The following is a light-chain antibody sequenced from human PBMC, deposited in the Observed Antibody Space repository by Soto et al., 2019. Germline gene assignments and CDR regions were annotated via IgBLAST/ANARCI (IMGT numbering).Light chain of an antibody. CDR1: SSDVGGYNY. Sequence: QSALTQPASVSGSPGQSVTISCTGTSSDVGGYNYVSWYQQHPGKAPKLMIYQVSHRPSGVSNRFSGSKSGNTASLTISGLQAEDEAEYYCSSYTSSSTVVVFGGGTKLTVL. J-gene: IGLJ2*01. CDR2: QVS. CDR3: SSYTSSSTVVV. V-gene: IGLV2-14*01.